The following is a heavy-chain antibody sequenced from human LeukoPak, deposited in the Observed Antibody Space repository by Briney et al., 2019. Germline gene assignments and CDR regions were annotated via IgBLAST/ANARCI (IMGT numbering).Heavy chain of an antibody. CDR1: GDSLSTNNAA. CDR2: TYYRSTWYH. CDR3: ASGWALNV. Sequence: QTLSLTCALSGDSLSTNNAAWNWIRQYATRCLEWLGRTYYRSTWYHDYALSVQSRVTINPDTSKNQFSLQLNSVTPEDTAVYYCASGWALNVWGQGTVVTVSS. J-gene: IGHJ3*01. V-gene: IGHV6-1*01. D-gene: IGHD2-15*01.